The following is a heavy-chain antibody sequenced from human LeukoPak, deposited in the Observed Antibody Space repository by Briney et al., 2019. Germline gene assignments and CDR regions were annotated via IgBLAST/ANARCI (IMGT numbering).Heavy chain of an antibody. V-gene: IGHV3-74*01. CDR1: GFTFSSYW. CDR3: ARVGNTYAYDE. CDR2: INIDGSST. Sequence: GGSLRLSCAAPGFTFSSYWMHWVRQAPGKGLVWVSRINIDGSSTSYADSVKGRFTISRDNAKNTLYLQMNSLRAEDTAVYYCARVGNTYAYDEWGQGTLVTVSS. D-gene: IGHD5-18*01. J-gene: IGHJ4*02.